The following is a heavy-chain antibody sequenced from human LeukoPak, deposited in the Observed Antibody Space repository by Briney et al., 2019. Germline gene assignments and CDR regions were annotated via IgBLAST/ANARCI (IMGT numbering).Heavy chain of an antibody. CDR2: IKSDGGT. CDR3: ARAPSEIGGYYPEYFRH. V-gene: IGHV3-74*01. CDR1: GFTFSSYW. Sequence: GGSLRLSCAASGFTFSSYWMHWVRQAPGKRLVWVSRIKSDGGTNYADSVKGRFTISRDNAKNTLSLQMHSLRAEDTGVYYCARAPSEIGGYYPEYFRHWGQGTLVTVSS. J-gene: IGHJ1*01. D-gene: IGHD3-22*01.